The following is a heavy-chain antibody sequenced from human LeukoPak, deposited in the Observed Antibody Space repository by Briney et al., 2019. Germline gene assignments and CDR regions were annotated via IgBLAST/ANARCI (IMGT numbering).Heavy chain of an antibody. D-gene: IGHD7-27*01. CDR3: AKDIQTGDQGYFDY. J-gene: IGHJ4*02. CDR2: ISWDGGST. V-gene: IGHV3-43D*03. CDR1: GFTFSSYG. Sequence: GGSLRLSCTASGFTFSSYGMHWVRQAPGKGLEWVSLISWDGGSTYYADSVKGRFTISRDNSKNSLYLQMNSLRAEDTALYYCAKDIQTGDQGYFDYWGQGTLLTVSS.